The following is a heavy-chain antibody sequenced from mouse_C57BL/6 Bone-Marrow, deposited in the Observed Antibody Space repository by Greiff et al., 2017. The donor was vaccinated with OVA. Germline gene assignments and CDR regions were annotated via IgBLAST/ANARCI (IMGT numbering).Heavy chain of an antibody. CDR2: ISAGGSCT. Sequence: EVKLVEPGGGLVKPGGSLKLSCAASGFTFSSYAMSWVSQTPEKRLEWVATISAGGSCTYYPDNVKGRFTISRDNAKNNLYLQMSRLNSEDTSMNYCAREDYYGSSLDYCAMDYWGQGTSVTVSS. D-gene: IGHD1-1*01. V-gene: IGHV5-4*01. CDR3: AREDYYGSSLDYCAMDY. J-gene: IGHJ4*01. CDR1: GFTFSSYA.